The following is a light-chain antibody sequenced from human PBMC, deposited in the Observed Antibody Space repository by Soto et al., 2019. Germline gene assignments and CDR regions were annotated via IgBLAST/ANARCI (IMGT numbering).Light chain of an antibody. Sequence: IQMTQSPSTLSASIGDRVTITCRASQSVDSRLAWYQQKPGKAPKLLVYDASTLETGVPSRFSGSGSGAEFTLTITGLQPEDIATYSCQHYDSFWSFGQGTKVDI. CDR2: DAS. V-gene: IGKV1-5*01. J-gene: IGKJ1*01. CDR3: QHYDSFWS. CDR1: QSVDSR.